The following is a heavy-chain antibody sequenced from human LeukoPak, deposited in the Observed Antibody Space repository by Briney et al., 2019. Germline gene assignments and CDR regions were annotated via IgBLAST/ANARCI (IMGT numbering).Heavy chain of an antibody. J-gene: IGHJ4*02. D-gene: IGHD4-17*01. CDR1: GFTFSSYS. CDR2: IIPSSSSI. V-gene: IGHV3-48*01. Sequence: PGGSLRLSCAASGFTFSSYSMNWVRQAPGKGLEWISYIIPSSSSIYYADSVRGRFTTSRDNAKNSMYLQMNSLRTEDTAVYYCARDVLGDYDYWGQGTLVSVSS. CDR3: ARDVLGDYDY.